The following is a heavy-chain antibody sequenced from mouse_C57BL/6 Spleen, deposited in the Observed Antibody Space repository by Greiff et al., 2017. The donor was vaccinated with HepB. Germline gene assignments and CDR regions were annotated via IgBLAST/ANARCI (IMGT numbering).Heavy chain of an antibody. V-gene: IGHV1-82*01. D-gene: IGHD3-2*02. CDR2: IYPGDGAT. J-gene: IGHJ3*01. CDR3: ARGQARFAY. CDR1: GYAFSSSW. Sequence: QVQLQQSGPELVKPGASVKISCKASGYAFSSSWMNWVKQRPGKGLEWIGRIYPGDGATNYNGKFKGKATLTADKSSSTAYMQLSSLTSEDSAVYFCARGQARFAYWGQGTLVTVSA.